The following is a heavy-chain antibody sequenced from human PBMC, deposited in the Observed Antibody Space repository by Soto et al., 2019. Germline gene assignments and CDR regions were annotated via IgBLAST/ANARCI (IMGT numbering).Heavy chain of an antibody. CDR1: GFTFSSYA. J-gene: IGHJ6*02. D-gene: IGHD3-22*01. V-gene: IGHV3-23*01. CDR3: AKVRMRDYYDSSGSWYYYYGMDA. CDR2: ISGSGGST. Sequence: PGGSLRLSCAASGFTFSSYAMSWVRQAPGKGLEWVSAISGSGGSTYYADSVKGRFTISRDNSKNTLYLQMNSLRAEDTAVYYCAKVRMRDYYDSSGSWYYYYGMDAWGQGTTVTVSS.